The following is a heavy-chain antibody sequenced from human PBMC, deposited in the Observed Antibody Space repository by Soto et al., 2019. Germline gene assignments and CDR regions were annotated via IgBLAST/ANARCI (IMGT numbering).Heavy chain of an antibody. CDR1: GFTFSSYG. V-gene: IGHV3-30*18. D-gene: IGHD3-9*01. J-gene: IGHJ4*02. Sequence: GGSLRLSCAASGFTFSSYGMHWVRQAPGKGLEWVAVISYDGSNKYYADSVKGRFTISRDNSKNTLYLQMNSLRAEDTAVYYCAKDLVYYDILTGLTFDYWGQGTLVTVPS. CDR3: AKDLVYYDILTGLTFDY. CDR2: ISYDGSNK.